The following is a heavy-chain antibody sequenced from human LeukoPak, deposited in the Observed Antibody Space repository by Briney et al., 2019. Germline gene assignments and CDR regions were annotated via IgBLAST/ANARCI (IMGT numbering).Heavy chain of an antibody. CDR2: ISYDGSNK. CDR1: GFTFSTYA. CDR3: ARAVVDYDRSDAMDV. J-gene: IGHJ6*02. V-gene: IGHV3-30-3*01. D-gene: IGHD3-22*01. Sequence: GGSLRLSCAASGFTFSTYAMHWVRQAPGKGLEWVAVISYDGSNKYYADSVKGRFTISRANSKNTLSLQMNSLRAEDTAVYYCARAVVDYDRSDAMDVWGQGTTVTVSS.